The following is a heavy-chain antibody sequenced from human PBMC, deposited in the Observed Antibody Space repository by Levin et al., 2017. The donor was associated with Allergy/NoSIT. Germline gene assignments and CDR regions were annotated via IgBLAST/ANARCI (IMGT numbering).Heavy chain of an antibody. D-gene: IGHD6-19*01. J-gene: IGHJ6*03. Sequence: GASVKVSCKTSGYIFTNYGITWVRQAPGQGLEWMGWISGYNGNTNYAQKLQGRVTMTTDTSTSTAYMELRSLRFDDTAAYYCARASSGWYGHYYYNMDVWGKGTTVTVSS. V-gene: IGHV1-18*01. CDR3: ARASSGWYGHYYYNMDV. CDR2: ISGYNGNT. CDR1: GYIFTNYG.